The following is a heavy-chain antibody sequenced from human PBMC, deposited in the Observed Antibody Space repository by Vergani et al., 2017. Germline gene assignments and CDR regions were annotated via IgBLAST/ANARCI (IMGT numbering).Heavy chain of an antibody. V-gene: IGHV3-15*01. CDR3: AKRRVGASSGDY. CDR1: GFTFSNAW. Sequence: EVQLVESGGGLVKPGGSLRLSCAASGFTFSNAWMSWVRQAPGKGLEWVGRIKSKTDGGTTDYAAPVKGRFTISRDNSKNTLYLQMNSLRAEDTAVYYCAKRRVGASSGDYWGQGTLVTVSS. J-gene: IGHJ4*02. CDR2: IKSKTDGGTT. D-gene: IGHD1-26*01.